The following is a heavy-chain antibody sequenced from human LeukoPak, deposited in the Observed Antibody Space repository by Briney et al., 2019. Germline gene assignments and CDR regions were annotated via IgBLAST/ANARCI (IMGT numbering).Heavy chain of an antibody. CDR2: VSSSRSYI. Sequence: GGSLRPSCAASGFTFSSYSMNWVRQAPGKGLEWVSSVSSSRSYIYYADSVKGRFTISRDNAKNSLFLQMNSLRAEDTAVYYCARGAYCSGTSCSMVNYYYYGMDVWGLGTTVTVSS. CDR3: ARGAYCSGTSCSMVNYYYYGMDV. J-gene: IGHJ6*02. D-gene: IGHD2-2*01. CDR1: GFTFSSYS. V-gene: IGHV3-21*01.